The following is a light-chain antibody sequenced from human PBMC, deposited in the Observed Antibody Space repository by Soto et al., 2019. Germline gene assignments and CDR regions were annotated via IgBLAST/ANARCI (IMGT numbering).Light chain of an antibody. Sequence: EIVLTQSPGTLSLSPGERATLSCRASQSVSSSYLAWYQQKPGQAPRLLIYGASSRATGIPDRFSGSGSGTDFTLTISRLEPDDVAVYYCQQYGSSAITFGQGTRLESK. CDR1: QSVSSSY. CDR2: GAS. V-gene: IGKV3-20*01. CDR3: QQYGSSAIT. J-gene: IGKJ5*01.